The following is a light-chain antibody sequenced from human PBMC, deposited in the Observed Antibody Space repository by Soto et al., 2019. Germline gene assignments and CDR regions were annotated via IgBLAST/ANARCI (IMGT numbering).Light chain of an antibody. CDR1: QSVSSSY. V-gene: IGKV3-20*01. CDR2: GAS. CDR3: LQHNSYPRT. J-gene: IGKJ1*01. Sequence: EIVLTQSPGTLSLSPVERATLSCRASQSVSSSYLAWYQQKPGQAPRLLIYGASSRATGIPDRFSGSGSGTEFTLTISSLQPEDFATYYCLQHNSYPRTFGQGTKVDIK.